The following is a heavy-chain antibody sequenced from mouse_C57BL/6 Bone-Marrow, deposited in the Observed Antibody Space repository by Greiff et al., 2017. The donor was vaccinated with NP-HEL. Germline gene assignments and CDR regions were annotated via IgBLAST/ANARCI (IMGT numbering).Heavy chain of an antibody. Sequence: EVKLQQSGPELVKPGASVKISCKASGYTFTDYYMNWVKQSHGKSLEWIGDINPNNGGTSYNQKFKGKATLTVDKSSSTAYMELRSLTSEYSAVYYCASGGFSSPFDYWGQGTTLTVSS. CDR2: INPNNGGT. V-gene: IGHV1-26*01. D-gene: IGHD1-1*01. CDR3: ASGGFSSPFDY. CDR1: GYTFTDYY. J-gene: IGHJ2*01.